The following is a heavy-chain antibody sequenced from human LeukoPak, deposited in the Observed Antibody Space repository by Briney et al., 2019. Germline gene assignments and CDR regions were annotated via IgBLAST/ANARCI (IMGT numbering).Heavy chain of an antibody. V-gene: IGHV3-74*01. CDR2: IQSDGTT. Sequence: AGSLRLSCAASGLTFSSAWMHWVRQTPGEGLVWVSRIQSDGTTTYADSVRGRFTISRDNAKNTLYLQMNNLRAEDTAVYYCARDGSYKVDYWGQGTLVTVSS. CDR1: GLTFSSAW. D-gene: IGHD1-26*01. J-gene: IGHJ4*02. CDR3: ARDGSYKVDY.